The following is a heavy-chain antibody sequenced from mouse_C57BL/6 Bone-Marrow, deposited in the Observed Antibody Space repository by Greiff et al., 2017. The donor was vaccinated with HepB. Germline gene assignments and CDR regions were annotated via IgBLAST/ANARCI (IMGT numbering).Heavy chain of an antibody. CDR2: IYPGDGDT. CDR1: GYAFSSSW. J-gene: IGHJ3*01. V-gene: IGHV1-82*01. D-gene: IGHD2-3*01. Sequence: QVHVKQSGPELVKPGASVKISCKASGYAFSSSWMNWVKQRPGKGLEWIGRIYPGDGDTNYNGKFKGKATLTADKSSSTAYMQLSSLTSEDSAVYFCAKDGYYVAYWGQGTLVTVSA. CDR3: AKDGYYVAY.